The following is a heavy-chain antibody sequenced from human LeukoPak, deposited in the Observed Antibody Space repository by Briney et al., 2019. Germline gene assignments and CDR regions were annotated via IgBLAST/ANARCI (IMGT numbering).Heavy chain of an antibody. CDR3: ARVADGAAGIRWFDP. V-gene: IGHV1-2*02. J-gene: IGHJ5*02. CDR1: GFTFSGYY. CDR2: INPDTGGT. D-gene: IGHD6-13*01. Sequence: ASVKVSCKAAGFTFSGYYMHWVRQAPGQGLEWMGWINPDTGGTNYAQKLQGRVTMTTDTSTGTAYMELRSLRSDDTAVYYCARVADGAAGIRWFDPWGQGTLVTVSS.